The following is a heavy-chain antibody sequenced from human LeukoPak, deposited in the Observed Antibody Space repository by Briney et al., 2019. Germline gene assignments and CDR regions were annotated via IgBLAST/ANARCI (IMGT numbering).Heavy chain of an antibody. V-gene: IGHV4-61*02. CDR1: GGSISSGGHY. CDR3: ARGMGGARWWFDP. Sequence: SETLSLTCNVSGGSISSGGHYWSWIRQPAGKGLEWIGRIYTSGSTNYNPSLKSRVTISLDTSKNQFSLKLSSVTAADTALYYCARGMGGARWWFDPWGHGILVTVSS. CDR2: IYTSGST. D-gene: IGHD1-26*01. J-gene: IGHJ5*02.